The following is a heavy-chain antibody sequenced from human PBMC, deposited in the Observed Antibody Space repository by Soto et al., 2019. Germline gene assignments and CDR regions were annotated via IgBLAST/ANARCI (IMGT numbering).Heavy chain of an antibody. CDR3: ARAPRITMIVVANDAFDI. V-gene: IGHV4-4*07. J-gene: IGHJ3*02. Sequence: QVQLQESGPGLVKPSETLSLTCTVSGGSISSYYWSWIRQPAGKGLEWIGRIYTSGSTNYNPSLKSRVTISVDTSKNQFSLKLSSVTAADTAVYYCARAPRITMIVVANDAFDIWGQGTMVTVSS. CDR1: GGSISSYY. CDR2: IYTSGST. D-gene: IGHD3-22*01.